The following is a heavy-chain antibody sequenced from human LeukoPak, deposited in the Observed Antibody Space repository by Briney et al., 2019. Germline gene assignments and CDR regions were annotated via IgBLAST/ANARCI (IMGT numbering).Heavy chain of an antibody. CDR1: GLTFSSYA. V-gene: IGHV3-23*01. CDR2: ISGSGGST. D-gene: IGHD1-26*01. CDR3: AKGESGSYYYYYGMDV. J-gene: IGHJ6*02. Sequence: GGSLRLSCAASGLTFSSYAMSWVRQAPGKGLEWVSAISGSGGSTYYADSVKGRFTISRDNSKNTLYLQMNSLRAEDTAVYYCAKGESGSYYYYYGMDVWGQGTTVTVSS.